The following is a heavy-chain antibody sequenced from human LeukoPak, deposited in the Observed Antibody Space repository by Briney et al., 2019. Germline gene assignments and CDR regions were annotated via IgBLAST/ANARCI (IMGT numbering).Heavy chain of an antibody. J-gene: IGHJ4*02. Sequence: ASVKVSCKASGYTFTSYDINWVRQATGQGLEWMGWMNPNSGNTGYAQKFQGRVTITRNTSISTAYMELSSLRSEGTAVYHCARGRYCSGGSCYRRYYFDYWGQGTLVTVSS. CDR2: MNPNSGNT. CDR1: GYTFTSYD. V-gene: IGHV1-8*03. D-gene: IGHD2-15*01. CDR3: ARGRYCSGGSCYRRYYFDY.